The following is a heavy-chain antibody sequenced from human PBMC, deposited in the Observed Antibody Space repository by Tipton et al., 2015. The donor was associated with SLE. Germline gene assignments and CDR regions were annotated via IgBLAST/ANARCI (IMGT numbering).Heavy chain of an antibody. D-gene: IGHD6-6*01. V-gene: IGHV3-7*01. Sequence: SLRLSCAASGFTFSSYSMNWVRQAPGKGLEWVANIKQDGSEKYYVDSVKGRFTISRDNAKNSLYLQMNSLRAEDTAVYYCAKDPRYSSSSIDYWGQGTLVTVSS. J-gene: IGHJ4*02. CDR3: AKDPRYSSSSIDY. CDR1: GFTFSSYS. CDR2: IKQDGSEK.